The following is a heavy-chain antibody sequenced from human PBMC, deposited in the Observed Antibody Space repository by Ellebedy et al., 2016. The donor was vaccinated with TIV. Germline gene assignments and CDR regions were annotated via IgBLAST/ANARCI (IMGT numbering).Heavy chain of an antibody. CDR2: IYQDGGVQ. CDR3: ARRGSYGDYAVQINSWFDT. Sequence: PGGSLRLSCAASGFSVRSYWMSWVRQAPGKGLEWVANIYQDGGVQYYVDSVKGRFTISMDNADNSLFLQMNSLRAEDTAVYYCARRGSYGDYAVQINSWFDTWGRGTLVAVSS. V-gene: IGHV3-7*01. CDR1: GFSVRSYW. J-gene: IGHJ5*02. D-gene: IGHD4-17*01.